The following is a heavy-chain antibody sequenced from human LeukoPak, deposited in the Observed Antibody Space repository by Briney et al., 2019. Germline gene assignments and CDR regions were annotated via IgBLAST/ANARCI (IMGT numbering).Heavy chain of an antibody. CDR3: ARSAGTTRGFDY. Sequence: SETLSLTCTVSGGSLSSSSYYWGWIRQPPGKGLEWIGSIYYSGSTYHNPSLKSRVTISVDTSKNQFSLKLSSVTAADTAVYYCARSAGTTRGFDYWGQGTLVT. V-gene: IGHV4-39*01. J-gene: IGHJ4*02. CDR1: GGSLSSSSYY. CDR2: IYYSGST. D-gene: IGHD1-1*01.